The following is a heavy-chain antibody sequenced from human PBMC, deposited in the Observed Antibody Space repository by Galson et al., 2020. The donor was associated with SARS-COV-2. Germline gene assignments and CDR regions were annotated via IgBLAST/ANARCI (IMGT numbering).Heavy chain of an antibody. J-gene: IGHJ4*02. V-gene: IGHV4-4*07. CDR2: VYGRNS. D-gene: IGHD4-17*01. Sequence: ETSETLSLTCTVSGDSISRNYRNWIRQPAGKGLEWIGRVYGRNSNYNPSLKSRVTMSVDTSKNQFSLKLSSVTAADTAVYYCARQIHDYGDYGIDYWGQGTLVTVSS. CDR3: ARQIHDYGDYGIDY. CDR1: GDSISRNY.